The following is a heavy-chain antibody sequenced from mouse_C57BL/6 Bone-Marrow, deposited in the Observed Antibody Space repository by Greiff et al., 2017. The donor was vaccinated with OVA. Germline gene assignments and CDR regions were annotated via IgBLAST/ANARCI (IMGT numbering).Heavy chain of an antibody. CDR3: ARGGGYYDY. Sequence: VKLQESGAELVRPGPSVKMSCKASGYTFTNYWIGWAKQRPGHGLEWIGDIYPGGGYTNYNEKFKGKATLTADKSSSTAYMQFSSLTSEDSAIYYCARGGGYYDYWGQGTTLTVSS. J-gene: IGHJ2*01. CDR2: IYPGGGYT. CDR1: GYTFTNYW. V-gene: IGHV1-63*01. D-gene: IGHD2-3*01.